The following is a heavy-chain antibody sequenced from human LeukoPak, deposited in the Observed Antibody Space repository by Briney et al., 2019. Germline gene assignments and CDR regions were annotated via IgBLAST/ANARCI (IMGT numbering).Heavy chain of an antibody. Sequence: SVKVSCKASGGTFSSYAMSWVRQAPGQGLEWMGGINPIGGRANYAQKLQGRVTITTDESTSTAYMELSSLRSEDTAVYYCARDHPRDYYYDSSGYYDAFDIWGQGKMVTVSS. CDR2: INPIGGRA. CDR3: ARDHPRDYYYDSSGYYDAFDI. V-gene: IGHV1-69*05. J-gene: IGHJ3*02. D-gene: IGHD3-22*01. CDR1: GGTFSSYA.